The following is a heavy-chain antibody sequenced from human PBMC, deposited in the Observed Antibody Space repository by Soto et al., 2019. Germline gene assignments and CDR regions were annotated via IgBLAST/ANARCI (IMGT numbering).Heavy chain of an antibody. V-gene: IGHV1-2*04. D-gene: IGHD2-21*02. CDR2: INPNSGGT. CDR3: ATEGRSDCGGDCHLDC. J-gene: IGHJ4*02. CDR1: GYTFTGYY. Sequence: QVQLVQSGAEVKKPGASVKVSCKASGYTFTGYYMHWVRQAPGQGLEWMGWINPNSGGTNYAQKFQGWVTMTRDTSFSTADMEWSRLRSDDTAVYYCATEGRSDCGGDCHLDCWGQGTLGTVSS.